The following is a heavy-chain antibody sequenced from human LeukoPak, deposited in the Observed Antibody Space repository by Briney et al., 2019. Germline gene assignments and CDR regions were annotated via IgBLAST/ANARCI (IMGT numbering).Heavy chain of an antibody. V-gene: IGHV3-66*04. J-gene: IGHJ6*02. Sequence: GGSLRLSCAASGITVNSTYISWVRQAPGKGLEWVSVAYSDGNTYYAGSVKGRFTLSRDNSKNTLFLQMNSLRAEDTAVYYCARLFGSGWPGYFYYAMDVWGQGTTVAVSS. D-gene: IGHD6-19*01. CDR1: GITVNSTY. CDR2: AYSDGNT. CDR3: ARLFGSGWPGYFYYAMDV.